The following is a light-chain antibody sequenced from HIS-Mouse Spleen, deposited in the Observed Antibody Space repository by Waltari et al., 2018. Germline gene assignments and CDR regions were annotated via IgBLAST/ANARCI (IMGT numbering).Light chain of an antibody. CDR3: CSYAGSSTLV. CDR1: SSDVGSYNL. V-gene: IGLV2-23*01. J-gene: IGLJ3*02. Sequence: QSALTQPASVSGSPGQSITISCTGTSSDVGSYNLVSWYQQHPGTAPKLMIYEGSKRPSWVSNRFSGSKAGNTASLTISGLQAEDEADYYCCSYAGSSTLVFGGGTKLTVL. CDR2: EGS.